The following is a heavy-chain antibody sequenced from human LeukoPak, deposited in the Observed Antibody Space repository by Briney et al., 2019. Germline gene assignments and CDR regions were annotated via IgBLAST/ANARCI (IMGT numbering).Heavy chain of an antibody. D-gene: IGHD3-10*02. Sequence: PGGSLRLSCAASGFTFDGYAMHWVRQAPGKGLEWVSGISWNSGSIGYADSVKGRFTISRDNAKNSLYLQMNSLRAEDTAVYYFAEIRITMIGGVWGKGTTVTISS. CDR2: ISWNSGSI. V-gene: IGHV3-9*01. CDR3: AEIRITMIGGV. CDR1: GFTFDGYA. J-gene: IGHJ6*04.